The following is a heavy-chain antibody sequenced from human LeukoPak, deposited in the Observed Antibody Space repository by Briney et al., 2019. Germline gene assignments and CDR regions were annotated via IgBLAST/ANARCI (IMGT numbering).Heavy chain of an antibody. CDR3: AREEGGGSISGFDY. J-gene: IGHJ4*02. CDR2: IYYSGST. D-gene: IGHD2-15*01. Sequence: PSETLSLTCTVSGGSISSYYWSWIRQPPGKGLEWIGYIYYSGSTNYNPSLKSRVTISVDTSKNQFSLKLGSVTAADTAVYYCAREEGGGSISGFDYWGQGTLVTVSS. CDR1: GGSISSYY. V-gene: IGHV4-59*01.